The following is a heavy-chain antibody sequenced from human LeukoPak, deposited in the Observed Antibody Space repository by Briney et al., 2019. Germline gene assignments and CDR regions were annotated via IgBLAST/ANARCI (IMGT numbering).Heavy chain of an antibody. J-gene: IGHJ4*02. V-gene: IGHV4-34*01. Sequence: PSETLSLTCAVYGGSFTGYYWSWIRQPPGKGLEWIGEINHSGSTNYNPSLKSRVTISVDTSKNQFSLKLSSVTAADTAVYYCARRAAAESTRGDFDYWGQGTLVTVSS. CDR3: ARRAAAESTRGDFDY. CDR1: GGSFTGYY. CDR2: INHSGST. D-gene: IGHD6-13*01.